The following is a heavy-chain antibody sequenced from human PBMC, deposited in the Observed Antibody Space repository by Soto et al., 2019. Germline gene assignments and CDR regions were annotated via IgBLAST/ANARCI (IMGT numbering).Heavy chain of an antibody. CDR2: ISGSGVSA. CDR3: VRGDKGWYSPVCYDF. D-gene: IGHD6-19*01. V-gene: IGHV3-23*01. J-gene: IGHJ3*01. Sequence: SRAASGFTFSNDAMNWVRQDPGKGLEWVSVISGSGVSAYNADSVQGRFTISRDNSKITLYLQMNSLRAEDTAIYDFVRGDKGWYSPVCYDFWARGTMDTVSS. CDR1: GFTFSNDA.